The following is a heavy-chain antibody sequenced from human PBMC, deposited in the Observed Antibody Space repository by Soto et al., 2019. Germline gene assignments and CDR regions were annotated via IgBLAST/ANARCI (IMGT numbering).Heavy chain of an antibody. CDR2: IHTDNGDT. CDR3: ARDRPWIQLWLPSSTRRTSPDSTDY. CDR1: GYTFTDYA. Sequence: ASVKVSCKASGYTFTDYAMHWVRQAPGQRLEWMGWIHTDNGDTKYLQNFQDRVTFTRDTSASTAYMEVSSLRYEDTAVYFCARDRPWIQLWLPSSTRRTSPDSTDYWGQGTLVTVSS. D-gene: IGHD5-18*01. J-gene: IGHJ4*02. V-gene: IGHV1-3*04.